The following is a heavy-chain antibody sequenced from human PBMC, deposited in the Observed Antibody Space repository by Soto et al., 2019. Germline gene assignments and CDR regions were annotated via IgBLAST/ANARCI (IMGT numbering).Heavy chain of an antibody. J-gene: IGHJ6*02. V-gene: IGHV1-46*01. D-gene: IGHD3-9*01. Sequence: QVQLVQSGAEVKKPGASVKVSCKASGYTFTSYYMHWVRQAPGQGLEWMGIINPSGGSTSYAQKFQGRVTMTRDTSTSTVYMELSSLRSEDTAVYYCARDPTTKPVLRYFDWENWNYYGMDVWGQGTTVTVSS. CDR1: GYTFTSYY. CDR3: ARDPTTKPVLRYFDWENWNYYGMDV. CDR2: INPSGGST.